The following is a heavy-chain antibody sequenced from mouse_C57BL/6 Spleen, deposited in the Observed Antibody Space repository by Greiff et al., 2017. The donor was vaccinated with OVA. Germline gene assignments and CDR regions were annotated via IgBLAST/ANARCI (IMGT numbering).Heavy chain of an antibody. CDR1: GFTFSDSG. D-gene: IGHD3-3*01. V-gene: IGHV5-17*01. CDR3: AKGLY. J-gene: IGHJ3*01. Sequence: EVKLVESGGGLVKPGGSLKLSCAASGFTFSDSGMHWVRQAPEKGLEWVAYISSGSSTIYYADTVKGRFTISRDNAKNTLFLQMTSLRSEDTAMYYCAKGLYWGQGTLVTVSA. CDR2: ISSGSSTI.